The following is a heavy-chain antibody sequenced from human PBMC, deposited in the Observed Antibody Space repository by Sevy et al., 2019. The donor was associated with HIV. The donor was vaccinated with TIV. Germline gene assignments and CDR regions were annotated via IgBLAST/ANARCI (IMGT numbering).Heavy chain of an antibody. CDR3: TIEEENQRLLFDY. V-gene: IGHV3-30*02. D-gene: IGHD6-25*01. CDR2: IGYDGRKK. J-gene: IGHJ4*02. Sequence: GGSLRLSCAVSGLTFNSYGMHWVRQAPGKGLEWLPFIGYDGRKKFYGDSVKGRFTISRDNSKNTLYLQMTSLRVEDTAIYHCTIEEENQRLLFDYWGKGTLVTVSS. CDR1: GLTFNSYG.